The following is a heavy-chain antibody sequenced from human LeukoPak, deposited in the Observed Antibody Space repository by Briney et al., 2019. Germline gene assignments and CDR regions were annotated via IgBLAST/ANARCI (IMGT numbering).Heavy chain of an antibody. CDR3: ARYTEHAFDI. CDR1: GGSFSGYY. CDR2: INHSGST. J-gene: IGHJ3*02. Sequence: PSETLSLTCAVYGGSFSGYYWSWIRQPPGKGLEWIGEINHSGSTNYNPSLKSRVTISVDTSKNQFSLKLSSETAADTAVYYCARYTEHAFDIWGQGTMVTVSS. V-gene: IGHV4-34*01. D-gene: IGHD1-26*01.